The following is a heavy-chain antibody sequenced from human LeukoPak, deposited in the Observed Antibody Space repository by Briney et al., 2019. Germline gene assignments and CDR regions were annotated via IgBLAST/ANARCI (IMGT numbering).Heavy chain of an antibody. D-gene: IGHD1-1*01. J-gene: IGHJ4*02. Sequence: GGSLRLSCAASGFTFSDYYMSWIRQAPGKGLEWVSYISSSGSTIYYADSVKGRFTISRDNAENSLYLQMNSLRAEDTAVYYCARDLDSELLGIDYWGQGTLVTVSS. CDR2: ISSSGSTI. CDR1: GFTFSDYY. V-gene: IGHV3-11*04. CDR3: ARDLDSELLGIDY.